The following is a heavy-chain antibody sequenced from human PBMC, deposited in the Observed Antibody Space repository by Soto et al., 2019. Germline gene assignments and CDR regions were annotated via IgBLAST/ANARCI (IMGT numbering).Heavy chain of an antibody. Sequence: GWSLRLSCAASGFTFSSYAMHWVRQAPGKGLEWVAVIANGGSNKYYADSVKGRFTISRDNSENTLYLQMNSLRAEDTAVYYCAGAAGYQRLCRKWCDRWGGGTLVTVSS. CDR1: GFTFSSYA. CDR2: IANGGSNK. D-gene: IGHD2-2*01. V-gene: IGHV3-30-3*01. CDR3: AGAAGYQRLCRKWCDR. J-gene: IGHJ5*02.